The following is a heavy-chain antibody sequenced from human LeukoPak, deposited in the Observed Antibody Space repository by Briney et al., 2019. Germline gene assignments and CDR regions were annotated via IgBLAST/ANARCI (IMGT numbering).Heavy chain of an antibody. J-gene: IGHJ4*02. D-gene: IGHD2-8*01. V-gene: IGHV3-23*01. CDR3: AKDLLILMVYASYFDY. CDR2: ISGSGGST. CDR1: GFTFSSYG. Sequence: GGSLRLSCAASGFTFSSYGMSWVRQAPGKGLEWVSAISGSGGSTYYADSVKGRFTISRDNSKNTLYLQMNSLRAEDTAVYYCAKDLLILMVYASYFDYWGQGTLVTVSS.